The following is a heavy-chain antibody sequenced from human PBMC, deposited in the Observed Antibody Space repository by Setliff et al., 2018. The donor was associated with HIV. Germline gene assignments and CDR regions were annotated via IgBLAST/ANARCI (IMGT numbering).Heavy chain of an antibody. CDR2: ISGGGGTL. V-gene: IGHV3-11*01. Sequence: GGSLRLSCAASGFTFSDYYVSWIRRAPGKGLEWVSYISGGGGTLNYADSVKGGFTIASDNTKNSLFLQMNSLRAEDTAVYYCARGYDTVVFGMAYWGQGTLVTVSS. CDR1: GFTFSDYY. D-gene: IGHD3-22*01. J-gene: IGHJ4*02. CDR3: ARGYDTVVFGMAY.